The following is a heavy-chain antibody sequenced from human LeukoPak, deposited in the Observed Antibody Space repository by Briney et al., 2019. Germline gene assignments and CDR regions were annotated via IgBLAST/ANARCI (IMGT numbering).Heavy chain of an antibody. V-gene: IGHV3-30*02. J-gene: IGHJ5*02. CDR2: IRYDGSNK. CDR3: ARDLGSVTGTTNWFDP. Sequence: QPGGSLRLSCAASGFTFSSYGMHWVRQAPGKGLEWVAFIRYDGSNKYYADSVKGRFTISRDNSKNTLYLQMNSLRAEDTAVYYCARDLGSVTGTTNWFDPWGQGTLVTVSS. CDR1: GFTFSSYG. D-gene: IGHD1-7*01.